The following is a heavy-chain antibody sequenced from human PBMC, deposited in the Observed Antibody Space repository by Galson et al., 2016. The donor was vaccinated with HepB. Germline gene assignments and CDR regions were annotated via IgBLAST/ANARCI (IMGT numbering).Heavy chain of an antibody. CDR3: AGYEVVSFDY. D-gene: IGHD2-15*01. J-gene: IGHJ4*02. V-gene: IGHV4-31*02. Sequence: LEWIGYIYYSGGTYYNPSLQSRLTISLDTSKNHFSLKLDSVTAADTAVYYCAGYEVVSFDYWGQGTLVTVSS. CDR2: IYYSGGT.